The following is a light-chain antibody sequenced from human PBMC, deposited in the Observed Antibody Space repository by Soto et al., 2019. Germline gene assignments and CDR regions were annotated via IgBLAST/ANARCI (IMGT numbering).Light chain of an antibody. J-gene: IGKJ4*01. Sequence: EIVIMQSPATLSVSPGERATLSRRASQSVSSSYLAWYQQKPGQAPRLLIYDASNRATGIPARFSGSGSGTDFTLTISSLEPEDFAVYYCQQRSNWLTFGGGTKVDIK. V-gene: IGKV3-11*01. CDR3: QQRSNWLT. CDR1: QSVSSSY. CDR2: DAS.